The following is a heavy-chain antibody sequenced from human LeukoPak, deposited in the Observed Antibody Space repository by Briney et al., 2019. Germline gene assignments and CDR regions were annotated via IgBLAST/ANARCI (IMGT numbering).Heavy chain of an antibody. V-gene: IGHV4-59*08. CDR3: ARHVTYYYDSRDSPFDI. Sequence: SETLSLTCTVSGGSISSYYWSWIRQPPGKGLEWIGYIYYSGSTNYNPSLKSRVTISVDTSKNQFSLRLSSVTAADTAVYYCARHVTYYYDSRDSPFDIWGQGTMVTVSS. D-gene: IGHD3-22*01. CDR1: GGSISSYY. J-gene: IGHJ3*02. CDR2: IYYSGST.